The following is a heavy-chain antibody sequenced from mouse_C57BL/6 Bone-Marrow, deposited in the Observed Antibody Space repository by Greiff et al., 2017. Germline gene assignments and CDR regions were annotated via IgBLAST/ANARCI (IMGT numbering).Heavy chain of an antibody. CDR3: ASRGAY. CDR1: GFTFSDYY. CDR2: ISNGGGST. V-gene: IGHV5-12*01. Sequence: EVKLVESGGGLVQPGGSLKLSCAASGFTFSDYYMYWVRQTPEKRLEWVAYISNGGGSTYYPDTVKGRFTISRDNAKNTLYLQMSRLKSEDTAMYYCASRGAYWGQGTLVTVSA. J-gene: IGHJ3*01.